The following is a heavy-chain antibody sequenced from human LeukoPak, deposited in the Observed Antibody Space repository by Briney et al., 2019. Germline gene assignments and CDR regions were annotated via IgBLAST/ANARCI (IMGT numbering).Heavy chain of an antibody. CDR2: IGTAGDT. V-gene: IGHV3-13*01. J-gene: IGHJ2*01. Sequence: GGSLRLSCAASGFTFSGYDMHWVRQATGKGLEWVSTIGTAGDTYYPGSVKGRFTISRENAKNSLYLQMNSLRAGDTAVYYCAGAATTGSGTRGFFDLWGRGTLVTVSS. D-gene: IGHD3-10*01. CDR3: AGAATTGSGTRGFFDL. CDR1: GFTFSGYD.